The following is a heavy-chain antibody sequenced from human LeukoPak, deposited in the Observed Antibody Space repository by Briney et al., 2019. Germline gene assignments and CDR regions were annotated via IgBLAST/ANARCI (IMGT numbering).Heavy chain of an antibody. CDR2: VFTSGNN. Sequence: SETLSLTCTVSGASIRSFYWSWIRQPAGKGLEWIGRVFTSGNNNYNPSLKSRVTMSGDRSKNQFSLKLSSVTAADTAVYYCARVGDSATYFDYWGQGTLVTVSS. J-gene: IGHJ4*02. CDR3: ARVGDSATYFDY. D-gene: IGHD2-21*02. V-gene: IGHV4-4*07. CDR1: GASIRSFY.